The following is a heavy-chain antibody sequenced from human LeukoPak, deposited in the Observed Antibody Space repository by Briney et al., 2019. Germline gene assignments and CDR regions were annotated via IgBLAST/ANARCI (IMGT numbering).Heavy chain of an antibody. J-gene: IGHJ4*02. CDR1: GGSMSSSTYY. Sequence: SETLSLTCTVSGGSMSSSTYYWDWIRQPPGKGLEWIGSISYSGSTYYNPSLKSRVTISVDTSKKEFYLKVTSVTAADTAVYYCARDSPPFGSYFDYWGQGTLVTVSS. V-gene: IGHV4-39*07. CDR2: ISYSGST. D-gene: IGHD3-10*01. CDR3: ARDSPPFGSYFDY.